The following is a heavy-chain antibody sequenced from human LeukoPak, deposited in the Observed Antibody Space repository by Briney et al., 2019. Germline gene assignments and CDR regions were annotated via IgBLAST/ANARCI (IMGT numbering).Heavy chain of an antibody. D-gene: IGHD2-15*01. V-gene: IGHV3-33*01. Sequence: PGGSLRLSCAASGFTFSSYGMHWVRQAPGKGLEWVAVIWYDGSNKYYADSVKGRFTISRDNSKNTLYLQMNSLRAEDTAVYYCAREEYCSGGSRYEGGDYYYGMDVWGQGTTVTVSS. CDR1: GFTFSSYG. CDR3: AREEYCSGGSRYEGGDYYYGMDV. CDR2: IWYDGSNK. J-gene: IGHJ6*02.